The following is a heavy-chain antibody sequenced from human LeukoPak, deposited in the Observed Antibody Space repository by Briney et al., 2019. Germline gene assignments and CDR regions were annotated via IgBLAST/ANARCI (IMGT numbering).Heavy chain of an antibody. V-gene: IGHV4-59*01. Sequence: PSETLSLTCTVSGGSISSYYWSWIRQPPGKGLEWIGYIYYSGSTNYNPSLKSRVTMSVDTSKNQFSLKLSSVTAADTAVYYCARDQGSSWFDYWGQGTLVTVSS. CDR1: GGSISSYY. J-gene: IGHJ4*02. CDR3: ARDQGSSWFDY. CDR2: IYYSGST. D-gene: IGHD6-13*01.